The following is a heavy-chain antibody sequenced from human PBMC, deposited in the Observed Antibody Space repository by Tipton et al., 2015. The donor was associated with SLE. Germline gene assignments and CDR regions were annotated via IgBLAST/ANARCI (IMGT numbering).Heavy chain of an antibody. CDR3: ARLSTDYADRSGYGYFDH. Sequence: TLSLTCTVSRGSISISHYYWGWVRQSPGKGLEWIGTIYYSGTTYYNPSLVDRVSISLDTSKNQFSLKLNSVTAADTAVYYCARLSTDYADRSGYGYFDHWGQGTLVTVSS. CDR2: IYYSGTT. V-gene: IGHV4-39*07. J-gene: IGHJ4*02. D-gene: IGHD3-22*01. CDR1: RGSISISHYY.